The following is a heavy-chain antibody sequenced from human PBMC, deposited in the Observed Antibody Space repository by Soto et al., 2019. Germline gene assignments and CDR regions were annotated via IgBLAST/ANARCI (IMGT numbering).Heavy chain of an antibody. CDR3: ARENCSSTSCYAGIY. CDR2: IIPILGIA. V-gene: IGHV1-69*04. CDR1: GGTFSSYT. J-gene: IGHJ4*02. D-gene: IGHD2-2*01. Sequence: SVKVSCKASGGTFSSYTISWVRQAPGQGLEWMGRIIPILGIANYAQKFQGRVTITADKSTSTAYMELSSLRSEDTAVYYCARENCSSTSCYAGIYWGQGTLVTVSS.